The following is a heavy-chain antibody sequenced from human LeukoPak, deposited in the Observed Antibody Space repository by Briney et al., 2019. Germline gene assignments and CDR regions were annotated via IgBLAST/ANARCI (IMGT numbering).Heavy chain of an antibody. CDR2: IYYSGST. CDR3: ARGITMVRGVITFDYYGMDV. CDR1: GGSISSSSYY. D-gene: IGHD3-10*01. J-gene: IGHJ6*02. Sequence: SETLSLTCTVSGGSISSSSYYWGWIRQPPGKGLEWIGSIYYSGSTYYNPSLKSRVTISVDTSKNQFSLKLSSVTAADTAVYYCARGITMVRGVITFDYYGMDVWGQGTTVTVSS. V-gene: IGHV4-39*01.